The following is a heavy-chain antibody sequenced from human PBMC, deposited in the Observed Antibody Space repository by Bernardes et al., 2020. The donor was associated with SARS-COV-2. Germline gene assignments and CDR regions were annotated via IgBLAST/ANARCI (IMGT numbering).Heavy chain of an antibody. D-gene: IGHD3-3*01. V-gene: IGHV3-11*06. J-gene: IGHJ5*02. CDR3: ARDRDFWSGHKDNWFDP. CDR2: ISSSSSYT. Sequence: GGSLRLSCAASGFTFSDYYMSWIRQAPGKGLEWVSYISSSSSYTNYADSVKGRFTISRDNAKNSLYLQMNSLRAEDTAVYYCARDRDFWSGHKDNWFDPWGQGTLVTVSS. CDR1: GFTFSDYY.